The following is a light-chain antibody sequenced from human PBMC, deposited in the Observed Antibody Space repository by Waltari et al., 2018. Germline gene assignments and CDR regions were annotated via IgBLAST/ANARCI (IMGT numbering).Light chain of an antibody. J-gene: IGLJ1*01. V-gene: IGLV3-19*01. Sequence: SSELTQDPAVSVALGQTVRITCQGDSLRSYYASWYQQKPRQAPVLVIYGKNNRPSGIPDRFSGSSSGNTASLTITGAQAEDEADYYCNSRDSSGYVFGTGTKVTVL. CDR1: SLRSYY. CDR2: GKN. CDR3: NSRDSSGYV.